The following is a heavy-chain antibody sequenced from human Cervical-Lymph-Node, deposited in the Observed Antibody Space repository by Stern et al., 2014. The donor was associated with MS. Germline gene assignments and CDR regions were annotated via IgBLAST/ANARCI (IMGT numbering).Heavy chain of an antibody. J-gene: IGHJ3*02. CDR3: AREGSVTNALDI. Sequence: QLVESGAEVKNPGASVRVSCKASGYTFTDYYFHWVRQSSGQGLEWMGLINPHNGGTDYAQKFQGRVTITRDRSINTAYMHLSSLTSDDAAVYYCAREGSVTNALDIWGQGTMVSVSS. V-gene: IGHV1-2*06. D-gene: IGHD3-10*01. CDR1: GYTFTDYY. CDR2: INPHNGGT.